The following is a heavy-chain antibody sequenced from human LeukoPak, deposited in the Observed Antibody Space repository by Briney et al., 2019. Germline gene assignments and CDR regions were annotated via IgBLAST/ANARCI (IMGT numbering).Heavy chain of an antibody. V-gene: IGHV3-48*03. CDR1: GFTFSSYE. Sequence: GGSLRLSCAASGFTFSSYEMNWVRQAPGKGLEWVSYISSSGGTVHYADSVKGRFTISRDNAKNSLYLQMNNLRAEDTAVYYCARGPTISETGYFDYWGQGTLVTVSS. CDR2: ISSSGGTV. CDR3: ARGPTISETGYFDY. J-gene: IGHJ4*03. D-gene: IGHD1-1*01.